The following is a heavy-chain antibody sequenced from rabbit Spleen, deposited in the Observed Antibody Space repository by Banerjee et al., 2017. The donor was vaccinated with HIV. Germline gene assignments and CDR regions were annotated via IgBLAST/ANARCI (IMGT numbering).Heavy chain of an antibody. CDR2: IYGGSSDFT. Sequence: QSLEESGGGLVQPEGSLTLTCTASGVSFSSSSYMCWVHQAPGKGLEWIACIYGGSSDFTYFATWAKGRFTISKTSSTTVTLQVTRLTAADTATYFCARDTSSSFSSYGMDLWGPGTLVTVS. D-gene: IGHD1-1*01. CDR1: GVSFSSSSY. V-gene: IGHV1S40*01. J-gene: IGHJ6*01. CDR3: ARDTSSSFSSYGMDL.